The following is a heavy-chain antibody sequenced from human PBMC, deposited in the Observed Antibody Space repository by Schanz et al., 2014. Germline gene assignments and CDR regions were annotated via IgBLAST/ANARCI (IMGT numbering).Heavy chain of an antibody. V-gene: IGHV3-30-3*01. D-gene: IGHD3-3*01. CDR3: ARDLVSYHDFWSGQETGDRAFDL. CDR2: ISYDGSLK. Sequence: QEQLVESGGGAVQPGRSLRLSCAASGFTFSSYAVDWIRQAPGQGLEWVSFISYDGSLKSYLDSVKGRFTISRDNSKNTLFLEMNSLRVEDTAVYYCARDLVSYHDFWSGQETGDRAFDLWGQGTMVTVSS. CDR1: GFTFSSYA. J-gene: IGHJ3*01.